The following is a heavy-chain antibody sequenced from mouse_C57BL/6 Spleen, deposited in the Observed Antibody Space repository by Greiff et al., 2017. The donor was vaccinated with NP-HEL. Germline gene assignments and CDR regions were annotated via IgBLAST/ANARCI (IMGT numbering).Heavy chain of an antibody. CDR3: ARDYGSVYYYAMDY. V-gene: IGHV1-82*01. J-gene: IGHJ4*01. CDR1: GYAFSSSW. CDR2: IYPGDGDT. D-gene: IGHD1-1*01. Sequence: QVQLQQSGPELVKPGASVKISCKASGYAFSSSWMNWVKQRPGKGLEWIGRIYPGDGDTNYNGKFKGKATLTADKSSSTAYMQLSSLTSEDSAVYFCARDYGSVYYYAMDYWGQGTSVTVSS.